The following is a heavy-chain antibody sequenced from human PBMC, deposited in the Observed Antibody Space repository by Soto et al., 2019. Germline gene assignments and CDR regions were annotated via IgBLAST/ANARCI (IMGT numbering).Heavy chain of an antibody. CDR2: MNPNSGNT. CDR1: GYTFTSYD. D-gene: IGHD1-26*01. CDR3: AREKVGAHDY. Sequence: QVQLVQSGAEVKKPGASVKVSCKASGYTFTSYDINWVRQATGQGLEWMGWMNPNSGNTGYAQRFQGRVTITSNTSISTAYMELNSLRSEATAVSYCAREKVGAHDYWGQGTLVTVSS. V-gene: IGHV1-8*01. J-gene: IGHJ4*02.